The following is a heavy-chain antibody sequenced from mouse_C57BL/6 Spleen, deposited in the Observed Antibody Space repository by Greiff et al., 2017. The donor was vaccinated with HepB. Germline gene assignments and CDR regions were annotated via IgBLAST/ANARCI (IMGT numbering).Heavy chain of an antibody. V-gene: IGHV1-69*01. CDR1: GYTFTSYW. D-gene: IGHD1-1*01. CDR2: IDPSDSYT. CDR3: ARSGSSYWYFDV. Sequence: VQLKQPGAELVMPGASVKLSCKASGYTFTSYWMHWVKQRPGQGLEWIGEIDPSDSYTNYNQKFKGKSTLTVDKSSSTAYMQLSSLTSEDSAVYYCARSGSSYWYFDVWGTGTTVTVSS. J-gene: IGHJ1*03.